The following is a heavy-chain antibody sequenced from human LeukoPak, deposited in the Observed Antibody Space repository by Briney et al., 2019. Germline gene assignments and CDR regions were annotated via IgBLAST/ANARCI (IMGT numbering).Heavy chain of an antibody. J-gene: IGHJ4*02. D-gene: IGHD2-15*01. CDR1: GGSFSGYY. CDR2: INHSGST. V-gene: IGHV4-34*01. CDR3: ARDGNCSGGSCSLDY. Sequence: KPSETLSLTCAVYGGSFSGYYWSWIRQPPGKGLEWIGEINHSGSTNYNPSLKSRVTISVDTSKNQFSLKLSSVTAADTAVYYCARDGNCSGGSCSLDYWGQGTLVTVSS.